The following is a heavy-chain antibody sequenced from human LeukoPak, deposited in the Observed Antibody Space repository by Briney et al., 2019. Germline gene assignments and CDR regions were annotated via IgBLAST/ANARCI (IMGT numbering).Heavy chain of an antibody. Sequence: ASVKVSCKASGFTFTSSAVQWVRQARGQRLEWIGSIVVGSGNTNYAQKFQERVTITRDMSTSTAYMELSSLRSEDTAVYYCAKVITSGRYYYFDYWGQGTLVTVSS. V-gene: IGHV1-58*01. J-gene: IGHJ4*02. CDR2: IVVGSGNT. D-gene: IGHD1-26*01. CDR3: AKVITSGRYYYFDY. CDR1: GFTFTSSA.